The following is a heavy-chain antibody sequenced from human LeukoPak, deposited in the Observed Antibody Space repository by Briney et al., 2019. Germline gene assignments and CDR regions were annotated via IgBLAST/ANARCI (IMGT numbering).Heavy chain of an antibody. CDR1: GGXFSGYY. CDR2: INHSGRT. V-gene: IGHV4-34*01. J-gene: IGHJ5*02. D-gene: IGHD6-19*01. Sequence: SETLSLTCAVYGGXFSGYYCSWIRQPPGKGLEWIGEINHSGRTNYNPSLKSRVTMSVDTSKNQFSLVLSPVTAADTAVYYCARDHSHSTGWRGQLCIDPWGPGTLVTVSS. CDR3: ARDHSHSTGWRGQLCIDP.